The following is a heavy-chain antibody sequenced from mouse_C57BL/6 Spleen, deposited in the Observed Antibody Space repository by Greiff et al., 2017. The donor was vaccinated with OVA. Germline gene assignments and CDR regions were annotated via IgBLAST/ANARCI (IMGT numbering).Heavy chain of an antibody. D-gene: IGHD4-1*01. CDR2: ISYDGSN. Sequence: EVKLMESGPGLVKPSQSLSLTCSVTGYSITSGYYWTWIRQFPGNKLEWMGYISYDGSNNYNPSLKNRISITRDTSKNQFFLKLNSVTTEDTATYYCARGVLNWDGYWYFDVWGTGTTVTVSS. CDR3: ARGVLNWDGYWYFDV. V-gene: IGHV3-6*01. J-gene: IGHJ1*03. CDR1: GYSITSGYY.